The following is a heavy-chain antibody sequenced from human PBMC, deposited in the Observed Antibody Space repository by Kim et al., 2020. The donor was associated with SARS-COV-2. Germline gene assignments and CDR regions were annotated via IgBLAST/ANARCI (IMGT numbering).Heavy chain of an antibody. CDR1: GFTFSNAW. J-gene: IGHJ4*02. CDR3: TTDFMGGFGDISRFDY. V-gene: IGHV3-15*01. CDR2: IKSKTDGGTT. D-gene: IGHD3-10*01. Sequence: GGSLRLSCAASGFTFSNAWMSWVRQAPGKGLEWVGRIKSKTDGGTTDYAAPVKGRFTISRDDSKNTLYLQMNSLKTEDTAVYYCTTDFMGGFGDISRFDYWGQGTLVTVSS.